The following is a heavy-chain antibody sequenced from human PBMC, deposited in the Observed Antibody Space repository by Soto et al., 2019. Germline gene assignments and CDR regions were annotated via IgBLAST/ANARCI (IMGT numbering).Heavy chain of an antibody. D-gene: IGHD3-16*01. V-gene: IGHV3-66*01. Sequence: EVQLVESGGGLVQPGGSLRLSCAASGFTVSTKYMSWVRQAPGKGLEWVSVIYSGGSTFYADSVRGRFTISRDNSKKAVNLQMIRLRAEDTGGYDCARDPWAADYWGQGTLVTVSS. CDR1: GFTVSTKY. J-gene: IGHJ4*02. CDR2: IYSGGST. CDR3: ARDPWAADY.